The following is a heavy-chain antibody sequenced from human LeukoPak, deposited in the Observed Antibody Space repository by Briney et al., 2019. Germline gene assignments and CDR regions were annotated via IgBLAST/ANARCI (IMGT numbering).Heavy chain of an antibody. CDR1: GYTFTGYY. D-gene: IGHD3-9*01. CDR2: INPNSGGT. J-gene: IGHJ4*02. V-gene: IGHV1-2*02. CDR3: AKNYDFLTGYAN. Sequence: ASVKVSCKASGYTFTGYYMHWVRQAPGQGLEWMGWINPNSGGTNYAQKFQGRVTMARDASISTAYMELSSLRSEDTAVYYCAKNYDFLTGYANWGQGTLVTVSS.